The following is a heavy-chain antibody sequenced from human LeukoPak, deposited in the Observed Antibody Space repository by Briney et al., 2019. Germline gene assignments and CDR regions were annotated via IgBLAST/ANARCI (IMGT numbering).Heavy chain of an antibody. D-gene: IGHD4-17*01. V-gene: IGHV1-3*01. CDR1: GYTFTSYD. CDR3: ASEGYGDYVAFY. CDR2: INAGNGNT. J-gene: IGHJ4*02. Sequence: APVKVSCKASGYTFTSYDMHWVRQAPGQRLEWMGWINAGNGNTKYSQKFQGRVTITRDTSASTAYMELSSLRSEDTAVYYCASEGYGDYVAFYWGQGTLVTVSS.